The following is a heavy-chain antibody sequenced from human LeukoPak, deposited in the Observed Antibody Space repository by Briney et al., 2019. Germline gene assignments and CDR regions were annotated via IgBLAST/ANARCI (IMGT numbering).Heavy chain of an antibody. V-gene: IGHV3-21*01. J-gene: IGHJ4*02. D-gene: IGHD4-23*01. CDR1: GFTFSSYS. CDR3: ARRRWNDY. Sequence: KPGGSLRLSCAASGFTFSSYSMNWVRQAPGKGLEWVSSISSSGSYIYYADSLKGRFTISRDSAKNSLYLQMNSLRADDTAVYYCARRRWNDYWGQGTLVTVSS. CDR2: ISSSGSYI.